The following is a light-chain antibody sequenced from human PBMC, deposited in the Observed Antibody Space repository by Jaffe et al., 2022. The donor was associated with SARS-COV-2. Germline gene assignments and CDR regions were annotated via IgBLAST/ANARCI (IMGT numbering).Light chain of an antibody. CDR1: RGDVGGYDY. CDR2: EVA. CDR3: SSYAGISYFVV. J-gene: IGLJ2*01. Sequence: QSALTQPPSASGSPGQSVTISCTGTRGDVGGYDYVSWYQHHPGKAPKLMIYEVAKRPSGVPARFSGSKSGITASLTVSGLQAEDEADYYCSSYAGISYFVVFGGGTKLTVL. V-gene: IGLV2-8*01.